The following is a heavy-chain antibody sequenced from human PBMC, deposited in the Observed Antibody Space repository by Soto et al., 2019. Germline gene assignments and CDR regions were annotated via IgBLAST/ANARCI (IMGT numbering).Heavy chain of an antibody. CDR1: GASISSGGYY. CDR3: ARDRRSYYGSGTLDV. J-gene: IGHJ6*02. CDR2: IYHIGIT. Sequence: QVQLLESGPGLVKPSQTLSLTCTVSGASISSGGYYWSWIRQHPGKGLEWIGYIYHIGITYYKPSLKVRITISVDMSKNQFPLRLRSVTAADTAVYYCARDRRSYYGSGTLDVWGQGTTVTVSS. V-gene: IGHV4-31*03. D-gene: IGHD3-10*01.